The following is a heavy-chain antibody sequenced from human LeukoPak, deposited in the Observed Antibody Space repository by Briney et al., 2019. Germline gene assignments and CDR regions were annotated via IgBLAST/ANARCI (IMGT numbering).Heavy chain of an antibody. V-gene: IGHV4-39*01. CDR1: GGSISSSSFY. CDR3: ARPYYDFWSGNENWFDP. J-gene: IGHJ5*02. CDR2: IYYSGST. D-gene: IGHD3-3*01. Sequence: SETLSLTCTVSGGSISSSSFYWGWIRQPPVKGLEWIGTIYYSGSTYYNPSLKSRVTISVDTSKNQFSLKLSSVTAADTAVYYRARPYYDFWSGNENWFDPWGQGTLVTVSS.